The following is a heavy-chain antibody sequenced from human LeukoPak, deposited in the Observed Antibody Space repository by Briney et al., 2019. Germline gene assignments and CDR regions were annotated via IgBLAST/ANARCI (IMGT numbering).Heavy chain of an antibody. CDR3: ARGGGGSGSHYETWFDP. D-gene: IGHD3-10*01. J-gene: IGHJ5*02. Sequence: PSETLSLTCVVYGGSFSGYFWSWIRQPPGKGLEWIGEITPSGSTNYSPSLKSRVSISIDTSKKKLSLRLTSVTAADSAVYYCARGGGGSGSHYETWFDPWGQGTLVTVSS. V-gene: IGHV4-34*01. CDR2: ITPSGST. CDR1: GGSFSGYF.